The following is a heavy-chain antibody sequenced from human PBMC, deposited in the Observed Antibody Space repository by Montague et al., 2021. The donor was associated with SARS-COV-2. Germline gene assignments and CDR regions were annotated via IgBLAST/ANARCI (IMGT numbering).Heavy chain of an antibody. J-gene: IGHJ4*02. CDR1: GDSINNYY. CDR3: ARGSGYSSYALAY. D-gene: IGHD5-12*01. Sequence: SETLSLTCTVSGDSINNYYWSWIRQSPGKGLEYVGYIYYSGGAXXXPSXXXNXNPSFESRVAISLDTSKNQFSLNLSSVTTADTAVYYCARGSGYSSYALAYWGQGTLVTVSS. V-gene: IGHV4-59*01. CDR2: IYYSGGAXXXPSXXX.